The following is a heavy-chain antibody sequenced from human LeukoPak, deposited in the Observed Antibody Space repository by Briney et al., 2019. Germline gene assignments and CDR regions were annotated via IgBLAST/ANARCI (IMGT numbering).Heavy chain of an antibody. CDR1: GLTFTNAW. CDR3: TTDNFSGY. V-gene: IGHV3-15*01. J-gene: IGHJ4*02. CDR2: IKSKTDGGTT. D-gene: IGHD1-20*01. Sequence: GGSLRLSCVVSGLTFTNAWMSWVRQAPGKGLEWVGRIKSKTDGGTTDYPAPVKGRFTISRDDSKNTVYLQMNSLKTEDTAVYYCTTDNFSGYWGQGTLVTVSS.